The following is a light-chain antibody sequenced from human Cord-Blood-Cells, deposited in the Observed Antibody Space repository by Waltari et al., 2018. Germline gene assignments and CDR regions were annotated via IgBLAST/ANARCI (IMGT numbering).Light chain of an antibody. V-gene: IGLV2-23*01. CDR2: EGS. CDR1: SSDVGSYNL. J-gene: IGLJ3*02. CDR3: CSYAGSSTLV. Sequence: QSALTQPASVSGSPGQSITISCPGTSSDVGSYNLLPWYQPHPGKAPKLMIYEGSRRPSGVSNRFSGSKSGNTASLTISGLQAEDEADYYCCSYAGSSTLVFGGGTKLTVL.